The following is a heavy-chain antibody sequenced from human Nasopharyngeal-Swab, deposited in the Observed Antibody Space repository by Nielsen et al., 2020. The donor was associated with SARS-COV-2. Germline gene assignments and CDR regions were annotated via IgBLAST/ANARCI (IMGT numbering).Heavy chain of an antibody. CDR3: TRCGGSCYTGRDY. Sequence: GGSLRLSCAASGFIFSDSAILWVRQASGKGLEWVGRIRSKGNSYAREYAASVEGRFTISRDDSKTTAYLQMNSLITEDTAVYYCTRCGGSCYTGRDYWGQGTLVTVSS. CDR2: IRSKGNSYAR. V-gene: IGHV3-73*01. D-gene: IGHD2-15*01. CDR1: GFIFSDSA. J-gene: IGHJ4*02.